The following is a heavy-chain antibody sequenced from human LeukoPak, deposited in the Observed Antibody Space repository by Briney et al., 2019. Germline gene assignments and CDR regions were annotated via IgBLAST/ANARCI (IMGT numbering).Heavy chain of an antibody. Sequence: GGSLRLSCAASGFTFSSYWMNWVRQAPGKGLEWVSSISSSSSYIYYADSVKGRFTISRDNAKNSLYLQMNSLRAEDTAVYYCARDTLAAAGTVDYWGQGTLVTVSS. CDR3: ARDTLAAAGTVDY. D-gene: IGHD6-13*01. V-gene: IGHV3-21*01. CDR1: GFTFSSYW. J-gene: IGHJ4*02. CDR2: ISSSSSYI.